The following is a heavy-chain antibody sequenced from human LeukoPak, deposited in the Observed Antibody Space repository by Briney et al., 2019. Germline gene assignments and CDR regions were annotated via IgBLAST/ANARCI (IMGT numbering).Heavy chain of an antibody. Sequence: SETLSLTCTVSGGSFSSSIYYWGWIRQPPGKGLEWIGSISYSGSTYYNPSLKSRVTISVDTSKNQFSLKLSSVTAADTAVYYCARLFDYWGQGTLVTVS. CDR3: ARLFDY. J-gene: IGHJ4*02. CDR2: ISYSGST. CDR1: GGSFSSSIYY. V-gene: IGHV4-39*01.